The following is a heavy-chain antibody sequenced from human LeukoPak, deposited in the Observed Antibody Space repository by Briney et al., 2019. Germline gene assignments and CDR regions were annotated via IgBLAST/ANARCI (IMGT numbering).Heavy chain of an antibody. CDR3: ARVKDHVFWNPFDH. CDR2: IDGSGGRP. D-gene: IGHD3-16*01. V-gene: IGHV3-23*01. CDR1: GFTLSKCA. J-gene: IGHJ4*02. Sequence: GGSLRLSCAASGFTLSKCAMNWVRQAPGKGLEWVSGIDGSGGRPPSADSVKGRFTISGDISMNTLYLQMDSLRAEDTAANYCARVKDHVFWNPFDHWGQGTLVTVSS.